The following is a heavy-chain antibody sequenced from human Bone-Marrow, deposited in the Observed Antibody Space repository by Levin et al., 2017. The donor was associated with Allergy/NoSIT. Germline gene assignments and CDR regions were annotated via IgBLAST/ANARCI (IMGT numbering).Heavy chain of an antibody. J-gene: IGHJ4*02. D-gene: IGHD7-27*01. CDR3: ASLGPHRTDY. CDR2: INVDGNGR. CDR1: SRTSW. V-gene: IGHV3-7*01. Sequence: GESLKISCVASSRTSWMGWARQAPGKGLECVANINVDGNGRYYVDSVKGRFTISRDNAKKSLYLEMNSLRVEDTAVYFCASLGPHRTDYWGPGTLVTVSS.